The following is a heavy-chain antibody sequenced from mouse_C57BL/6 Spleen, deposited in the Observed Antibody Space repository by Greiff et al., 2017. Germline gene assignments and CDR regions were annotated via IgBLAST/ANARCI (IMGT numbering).Heavy chain of an antibody. J-gene: IGHJ3*01. CDR3: ARSGLYGKAFAY. CDR2: IYPGDGDT. CDR1: GYAFSSSW. V-gene: IGHV1-82*01. D-gene: IGHD2-1*01. Sequence: VQVVESGPELVKPGASVKISCKASGYAFSSSWMNWVKQRPGKGLEWIGRIYPGDGDTNYNGKFKGKATLTADKSSSTAYMQLSSLTSEDSAVYFCARSGLYGKAFAYWGQGTLVTVSA.